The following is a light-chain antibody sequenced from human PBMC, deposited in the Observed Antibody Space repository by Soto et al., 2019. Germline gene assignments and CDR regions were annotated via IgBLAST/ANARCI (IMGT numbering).Light chain of an antibody. CDR1: SSDGGGYNY. CDR2: DVS. Sequence: SGLTQPRSVSGSPGRSVTISCTGTSSDGGGYNYVCWYQQHPGKAPKLMVYDVSKRPSGVPDRLSGSKSGHTASLTISGLQAEDEADYYCCSYAGRYTYVFGTGTKVTVL. V-gene: IGLV2-11*01. CDR3: CSYAGRYTYV. J-gene: IGLJ1*01.